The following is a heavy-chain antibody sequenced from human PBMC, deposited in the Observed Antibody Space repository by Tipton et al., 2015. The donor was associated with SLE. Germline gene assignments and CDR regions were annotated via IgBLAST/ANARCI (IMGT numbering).Heavy chain of an antibody. CDR1: GGSISSHY. V-gene: IGHV4-59*08. D-gene: IGHD1-26*01. CDR3: ARGGGSYYDY. Sequence: TLSLTCTVSGGSISSHYWSWLRQPPGKGLEWIGYIYYRGSTNDNPSLKSRITLSLDTSKNQFSLRVNSATAADTAVYYCARGGGSYYDYWGQGTLVTVSS. J-gene: IGHJ4*02. CDR2: IYYRGST.